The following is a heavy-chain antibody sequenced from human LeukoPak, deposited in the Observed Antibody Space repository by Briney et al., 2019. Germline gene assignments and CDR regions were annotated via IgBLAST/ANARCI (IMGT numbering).Heavy chain of an antibody. CDR2: SDWDDDK. J-gene: IGHJ4*02. D-gene: IGHD1-26*01. V-gene: IGHV2-70*11. CDR3: ARSARIVGVYDGGHFDY. Sequence: GSGPTLVNPTQTLTLTCTFSGFSLSTSGMCVSWIRQPPGKALEWLARSDWDDDKYYSTSLKTRLTISKDTSKNQVVLTMTNMDPVDTATYYCARSARIVGVYDGGHFDYWGQGTLVTVSS. CDR1: GFSLSTSGMC.